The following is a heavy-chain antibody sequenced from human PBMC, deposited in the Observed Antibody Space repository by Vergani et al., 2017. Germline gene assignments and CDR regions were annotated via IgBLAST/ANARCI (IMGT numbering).Heavy chain of an antibody. D-gene: IGHD5-12*01. J-gene: IGHJ3*02. V-gene: IGHV4-38-2*01. CDR1: GYSISSGYY. CDR2: IYHSGST. CDR3: ARQIYSGYVFAFDI. Sequence: QVQLQESGPGLVKPSETLSLTCAVSGYSISSGYYWGWIRQPPGKGLEWIGSIYHSGSTYYNPSLKSRVTISVDTSKNQFSLKLSSVTAAYTAVYYCARQIYSGYVFAFDIWGKGTMVTVSS.